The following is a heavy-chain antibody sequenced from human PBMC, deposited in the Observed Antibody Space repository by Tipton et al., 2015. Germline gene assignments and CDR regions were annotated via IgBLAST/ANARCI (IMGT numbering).Heavy chain of an antibody. V-gene: IGHV4-61*01. CDR3: ARDLEPGMDV. CDR2: IPYTDGA. J-gene: IGHJ6*02. Sequence: LRLSCTVSGGSVTSGSYYWSWIRQPPGKGLEWIGYIPYTDGAHYNPALRSRVTISVDTSKNQFSLTLNSVAAADTAVYYCARDLEPGMDVWGHGTTVTVSS. CDR1: GGSVTSGSYY. D-gene: IGHD5-24*01.